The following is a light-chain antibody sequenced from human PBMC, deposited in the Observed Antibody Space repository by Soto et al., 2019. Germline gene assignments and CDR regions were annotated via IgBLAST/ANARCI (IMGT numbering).Light chain of an antibody. J-gene: IGKJ4*01. CDR3: QHRSNWPLT. CDR2: DAS. CDR1: QSVSSY. V-gene: IGKV3-11*01. Sequence: ESVLRQSPATVSLSPGERATLSCRASQSVSSYLAWYQQRPGQAPRLLIYDASNRAPGIPARFSGSGSGTDFTLTICSLEPEDFAVYYCQHRSNWPLTFGGGTRVEIK.